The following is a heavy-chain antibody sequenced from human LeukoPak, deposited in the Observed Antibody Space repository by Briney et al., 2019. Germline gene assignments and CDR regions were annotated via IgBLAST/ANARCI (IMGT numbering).Heavy chain of an antibody. J-gene: IGHJ4*02. V-gene: IGHV3-30*04. CDR3: ARVYLERLTAGYFDH. D-gene: IGHD2-8*01. CDR1: GFTFSTYA. Sequence: GGSLRLPCAASGFTFSTYAMNWVRQAPGKGLEWVAVISDDGRYNYYADSVKGRFTISRDNSKSTLYLQMNSLRDDDSAAYFCARVYLERLTAGYFDHWGQGTQVPVSP. CDR2: ISDDGRYN.